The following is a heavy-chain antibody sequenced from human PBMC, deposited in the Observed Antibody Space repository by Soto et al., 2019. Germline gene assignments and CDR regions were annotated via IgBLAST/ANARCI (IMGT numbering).Heavy chain of an antibody. CDR3: ARYLGSCSSTSCSPFDY. CDR2: FYHSGST. V-gene: IGHV4-4*02. CDR1: GGSISTITW. Sequence: QVQLRESGPGLVKTSGTLSLTCAVSGGSISTITWWRWVRQPPGKGLQWIGEFYHSGSTNHNQSLESRVTITVDKSKNPVSRELSSVTDADTAVYYCARYLGSCSSTSCSPFDYWGQGTLGTVSS. D-gene: IGHD2-2*03. J-gene: IGHJ4*02.